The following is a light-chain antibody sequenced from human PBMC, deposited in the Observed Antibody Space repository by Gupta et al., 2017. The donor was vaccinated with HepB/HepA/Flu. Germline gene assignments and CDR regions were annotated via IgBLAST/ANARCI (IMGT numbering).Light chain of an antibody. J-gene: IGLJ2*01. CDR1: SSDVGGYNY. Sequence: SDLTQPASVSGSPGQSITISCTGTSSDVGGYNYVSWYQQHPGKAPKLMIYDVSNRPSGVSNRFSRSKSGNTASLTISGLQAEDEADYYCSSYTSSSTLVFGGGTKLTVL. CDR3: SSYTSSSTLV. V-gene: IGLV2-14*03. CDR2: DVS.